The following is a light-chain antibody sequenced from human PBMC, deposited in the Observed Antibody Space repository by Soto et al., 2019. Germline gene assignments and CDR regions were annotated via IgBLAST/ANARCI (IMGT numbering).Light chain of an antibody. CDR1: QDISNY. V-gene: IGKV1-27*01. Sequence: DIQVTQSPSSLSASVGDRVTITCEASQDISNYLAWYQQKPGKVPKLLIYAASTLQSGVPSRFSGSGSGTDFTLTISSLQPEDVATYYCQKYNSAPLTFGGGTKVDIK. J-gene: IGKJ4*01. CDR2: AAS. CDR3: QKYNSAPLT.